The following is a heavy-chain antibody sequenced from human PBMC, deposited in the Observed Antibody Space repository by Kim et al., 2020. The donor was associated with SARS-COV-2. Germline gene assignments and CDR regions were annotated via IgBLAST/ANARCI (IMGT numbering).Heavy chain of an antibody. CDR1: GYTLTELS. CDR2: FDPEDGET. Sequence: ASVKVSCKVSGYTLTELSMHWVRQAPGKGLEWMGGFDPEDGETIYAQKFQGRVTMTADTSTDTAYMELSSLRSEDTAVYYCATGPPFIVGAAGDRFFYYG. V-gene: IGHV1-24*01. J-gene: IGHJ6*01. CDR3: ATGPPFIVGAAGDRFFYYG. D-gene: IGHD1-26*01.